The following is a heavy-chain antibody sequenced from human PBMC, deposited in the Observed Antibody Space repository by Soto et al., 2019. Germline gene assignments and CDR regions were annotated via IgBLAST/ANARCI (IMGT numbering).Heavy chain of an antibody. D-gene: IGHD6-13*01. CDR3: AFAAAGLPYYFDY. Sequence: QVQLVESGGGVVQPGRSLRLSCAASGFTFSSYGMHWVRQAPGKGLEWVAVISYDGSNKYYADSVKGRFTISRDNSKNTLYLQMNSLRAEDTAVYYCAFAAAGLPYYFDYWGQGTLVTVSS. CDR2: ISYDGSNK. V-gene: IGHV3-30*03. J-gene: IGHJ4*02. CDR1: GFTFSSYG.